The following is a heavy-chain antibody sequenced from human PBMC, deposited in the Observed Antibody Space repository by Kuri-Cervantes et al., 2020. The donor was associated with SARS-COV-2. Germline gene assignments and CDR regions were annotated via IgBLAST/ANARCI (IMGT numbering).Heavy chain of an antibody. J-gene: IGHJ4*02. CDR1: GGTFSSYA. CDR3: ARDAIRDGYNEGY. V-gene: IGHV1-69*06. D-gene: IGHD5-24*01. Sequence: SVKVSCKASGGTFSSYAISWVRQAPGQGLEWIGGIIPIFGTANYAQKFQGRVTITADKSTSTAYMELSSLRSEDTAVYYCARDAIRDGYNEGYWGQGTLVTVSS. CDR2: IIPIFGTA.